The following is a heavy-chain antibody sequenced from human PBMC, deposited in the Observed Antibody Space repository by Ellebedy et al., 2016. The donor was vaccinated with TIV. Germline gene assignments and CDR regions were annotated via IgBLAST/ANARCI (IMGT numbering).Heavy chain of an antibody. J-gene: IGHJ4*02. Sequence: ASVKVSXXASGYTFTSYGISWVRQAPGQGLEWMGWISAWNGTTNYAQKLQGRVSMTTETSTRVAYMELRSLRSDDTAVYYCARNVWDNGEYLDYWGQGTLVTVSS. V-gene: IGHV1-18*01. CDR1: GYTFTSYG. CDR2: ISAWNGTT. CDR3: ARNVWDNGEYLDY. D-gene: IGHD4-17*01.